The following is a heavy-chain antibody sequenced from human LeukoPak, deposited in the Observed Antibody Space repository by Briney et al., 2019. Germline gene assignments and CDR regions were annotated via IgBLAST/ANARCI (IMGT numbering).Heavy chain of an antibody. CDR2: IYYSGST. Sequence: TASETLSLTCTVSGGSISSGGYYWSWIRQHSGRGLEWIGYIYYSGSTYYNPSLKSRVTISVDTSKNQFSLKLSSVTAADTAVYYCARAKGYSYDFDYWGQGTLVTVSS. CDR3: ARAKGYSYDFDY. J-gene: IGHJ4*02. CDR1: GGSISSGGYY. V-gene: IGHV4-31*03. D-gene: IGHD5-18*01.